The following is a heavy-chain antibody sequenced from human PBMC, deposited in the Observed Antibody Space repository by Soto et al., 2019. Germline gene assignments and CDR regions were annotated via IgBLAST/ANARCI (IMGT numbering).Heavy chain of an antibody. CDR2: ISGSGVST. CDR1: GFTFSSYA. J-gene: IGHJ4*02. V-gene: IGHV3-23*01. D-gene: IGHD1-7*01. CDR3: ARGRENYCYFDY. Sequence: GGSLRLSCAASGFTFSSYAMSWVRQAPGKGLEWVSAISGSGVSTYYADSVKGRFTISRDNSKNTLYLQMSSLRAEDTAGYYCARGRENYCYFDYWGQGIVVTVSS.